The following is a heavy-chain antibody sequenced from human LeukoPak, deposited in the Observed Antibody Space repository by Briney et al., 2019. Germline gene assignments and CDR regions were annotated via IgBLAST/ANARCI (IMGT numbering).Heavy chain of an antibody. CDR3: SRAKSGSSSGSF. V-gene: IGHV3-7*01. CDR2: IKEDGGEK. Sequence: GGFLRLSCRGSGFGFSTYWMNWVRQAPGKGLEWVANIKEDGGEKYYVDSVKGRFTISRDNAKNSLYLQMNSLRDDDTAVYYCSRAKSGSSSGSFWGQGTLVIVSS. J-gene: IGHJ4*02. D-gene: IGHD6-19*01. CDR1: GFGFSTYW.